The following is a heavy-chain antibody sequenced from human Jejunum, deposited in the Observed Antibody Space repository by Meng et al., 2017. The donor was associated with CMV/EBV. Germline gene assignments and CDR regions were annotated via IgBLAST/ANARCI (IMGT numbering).Heavy chain of an antibody. D-gene: IGHD6-19*01. V-gene: IGHV4-59*01. Sequence: CAFSGGSISSYYWTWTRQPPGKRLEWIGYIFYSGSPNYNPSLKSRVTISVDTSKNQFSLNLSSVTAADTAVYYCARASGWYFFDYWGQGTLVTVSS. CDR2: IFYSGSP. CDR1: GGSISSYY. J-gene: IGHJ4*02. CDR3: ARASGWYFFDY.